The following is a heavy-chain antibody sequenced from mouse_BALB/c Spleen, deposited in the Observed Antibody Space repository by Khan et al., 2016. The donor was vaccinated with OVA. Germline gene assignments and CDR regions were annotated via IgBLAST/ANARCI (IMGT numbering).Heavy chain of an antibody. J-gene: IGHJ1*01. Sequence: QVHVKQSGGEVVRPGTSVEISCKASGYTFTNYWLGWLRQRPGHGLEWIGDIYPGGCFTDYNENFKGKATLTVDTSSTTAYMQLSSLTSEDSAVXFDARWDTWYFDVWGAGTTVTVSS. CDR2: IYPGGCFT. V-gene: IGHV1-63*02. CDR3: ARWDTWYFDV. D-gene: IGHD4-1*01. CDR1: GYTFTNYW.